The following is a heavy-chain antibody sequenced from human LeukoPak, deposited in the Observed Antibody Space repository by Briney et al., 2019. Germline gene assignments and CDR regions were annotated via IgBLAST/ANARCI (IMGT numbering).Heavy chain of an antibody. J-gene: IGHJ6*02. CDR1: GNTFTSYG. Sequence: PGASLKVSCKASGNTFTSYGISWVRQAPGQGLEWVGCISTYNGNTNYAHNLQGRVTMTRDTSTSTAYMQLRSLRSDDTAVYYCARGLGYVSGRYYSYGMDVWGQGATVTVSS. CDR2: ISTYNGNT. CDR3: ARGLGYVSGRYYSYGMDV. D-gene: IGHD3-10*01. V-gene: IGHV1-18*01.